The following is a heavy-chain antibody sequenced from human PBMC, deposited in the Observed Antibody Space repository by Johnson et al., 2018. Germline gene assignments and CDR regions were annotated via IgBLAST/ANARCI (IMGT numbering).Heavy chain of an antibody. CDR2: ISYDGSNK. J-gene: IGHJ6*03. CDR3: AKDGSYAAVAAGYMAV. D-gene: IGHD6-19*01. CDR1: GFTFSSYG. Sequence: QVQLVESGGGVVQPGRSLRLSCAASGFTFSSYGMHWVRQAPGKGLEWVAVISYDGSNKYYADSVKGRFTISRDNSKNTLYLQMNSLRPGDTAVYYLAKDGSYAAVAAGYMAVWGKGTTVTVSS. V-gene: IGHV3-30*18.